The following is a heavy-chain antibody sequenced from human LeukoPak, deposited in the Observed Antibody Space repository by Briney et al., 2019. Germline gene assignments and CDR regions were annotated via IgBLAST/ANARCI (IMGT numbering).Heavy chain of an antibody. Sequence: PSETLSLTCTVSGGSISSSSYYWGWIRQPPGKGLEWIGSIYYSGSTYYNPSLKSRVTISVGTSKNQFSLKLSSVTAADTAVYYCARVISNYVDYWGQGTLVTVSS. V-gene: IGHV4-39*07. CDR1: GGSISSSSYY. CDR3: ARVISNYVDY. CDR2: IYYSGST. J-gene: IGHJ4*02. D-gene: IGHD4-11*01.